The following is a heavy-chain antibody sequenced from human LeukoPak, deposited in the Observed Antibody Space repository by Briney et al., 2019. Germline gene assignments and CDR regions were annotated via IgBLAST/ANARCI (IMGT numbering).Heavy chain of an antibody. J-gene: IGHJ5*02. CDR2: INPTGGST. D-gene: IGHD3-16*01. CDR3: AEGGQEFDA. CDR1: IYSLRPYS. Sequence: ASVKVSCMACIYSLRPYSIHWVRQAPGQGLEWMGIINPTGGSTTYAQKFKSRATMTRDTSTSTVNIELSSLRSEYTAVYYCAEGGQEFDAWGQGTPVTVSA. V-gene: IGHV1-46*01.